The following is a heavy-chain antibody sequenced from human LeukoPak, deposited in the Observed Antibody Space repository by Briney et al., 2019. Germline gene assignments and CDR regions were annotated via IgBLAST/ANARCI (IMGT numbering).Heavy chain of an antibody. V-gene: IGHV4-34*01. CDR3: ARDDSGYEPFDY. CDR2: INHSGST. D-gene: IGHD5-12*01. CDR1: GGSFSGYY. Sequence: PSETLSLTCAVYGGSFSGYYWSWIRQPPGKGLEWIGEINHSGSTNYNPSLKSRVTISVDTSKNQFSLKLSSVTAADTAVYYCARDDSGYEPFDYWGQGTLVIVSS. J-gene: IGHJ4*02.